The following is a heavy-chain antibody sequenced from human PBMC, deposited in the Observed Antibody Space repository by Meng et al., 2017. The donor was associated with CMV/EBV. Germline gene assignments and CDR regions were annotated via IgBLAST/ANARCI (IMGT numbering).Heavy chain of an antibody. D-gene: IGHD3-22*01. V-gene: IGHV1-18*01. Sequence: VRWGRLGAEWKKPGASVKVSCRVSGYTFTSYGISWVRQAPGQGLEWMGWISAYNGNTNYAQKLQGRVTMTTDTSTSTAYMELRSLRSDDTAVYYCARGGRYYYDSSGYCDYWGQGTLVTVSS. CDR3: ARGGRYYYDSSGYCDY. CDR2: ISAYNGNT. J-gene: IGHJ4*02. CDR1: GYTFTSYG.